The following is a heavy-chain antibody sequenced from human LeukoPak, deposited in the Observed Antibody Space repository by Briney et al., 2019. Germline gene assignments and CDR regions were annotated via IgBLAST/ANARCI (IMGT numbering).Heavy chain of an antibody. CDR1: GFTFSSCG. J-gene: IGHJ4*02. Sequence: RSLRLSCAASGFTFSSCGMHWVRQAPGKGLEWVAVASYDRINKYYADSMKGRFTISRDNSKNTLYLQMNSLRPEDTAVYFCVKEAASGYYRTGDFWGQGTLVTVSS. V-gene: IGHV3-30*18. D-gene: IGHD5-18*01. CDR2: ASYDRINK. CDR3: VKEAASGYYRTGDF.